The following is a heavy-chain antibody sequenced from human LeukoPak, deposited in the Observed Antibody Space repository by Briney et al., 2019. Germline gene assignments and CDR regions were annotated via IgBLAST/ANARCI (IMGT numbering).Heavy chain of an antibody. D-gene: IGHD6-13*01. CDR1: GGTFSSYA. Sequence: SVKVSCKASGGTFSSYAISWVRQAPGQGLEWMGGIIPIFGTANYAQKFQGRVTITADESTSTAYMELSSLRSEDTAVYYCARGPPRVKQQLPRGEYFQHWGQGTLVTVSS. V-gene: IGHV1-69*01. CDR3: ARGPPRVKQQLPRGEYFQH. J-gene: IGHJ1*01. CDR2: IIPIFGTA.